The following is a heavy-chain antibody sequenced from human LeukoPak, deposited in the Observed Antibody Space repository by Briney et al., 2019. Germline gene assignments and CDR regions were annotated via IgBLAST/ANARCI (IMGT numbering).Heavy chain of an antibody. Sequence: GASVTVSFKASGYTFTIYGISWVRQAPGQGLELTGWISAYNGNTNYAQKLQGRVTMTTDTSTSTAYMELRSLRSDDTAVYYCATSILVEMATRNAFDIWGQGTMVTVSS. CDR1: GYTFTIYG. CDR3: ATSILVEMATRNAFDI. V-gene: IGHV1-18*01. CDR2: ISAYNGNT. D-gene: IGHD5-24*01. J-gene: IGHJ3*02.